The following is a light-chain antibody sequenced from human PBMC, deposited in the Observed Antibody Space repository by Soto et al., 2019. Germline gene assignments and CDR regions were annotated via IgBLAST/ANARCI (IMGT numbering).Light chain of an antibody. J-gene: IGKJ1*01. Sequence: ELVLTQSPGTLSLSPGERATLSCRASQSVSSYLAWYQQKPGQAPRLLLYDASTRATGISARFSGSGSGKDFTLTISSLEPEDFAVYYCQKRSNWPVTFGQGTRVEVK. CDR2: DAS. CDR1: QSVSSY. CDR3: QKRSNWPVT. V-gene: IGKV3-11*01.